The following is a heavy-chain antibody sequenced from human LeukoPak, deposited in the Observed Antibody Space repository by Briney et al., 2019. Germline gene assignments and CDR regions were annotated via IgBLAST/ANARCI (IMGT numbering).Heavy chain of an antibody. CDR2: IHYGGYT. CDR3: ARHWGSDWYFDL. V-gene: IGHV4-59*01. CDR1: RGSNSNYY. D-gene: IGHD7-27*01. J-gene: IGHJ2*01. Sequence: ASETLSRTGAGYRGSNSNYYWRWHGQAPGKELEGLGYIHYGGYTNYHPSLKSRVTISVDTSKTQFSLNLSTVTAADPAVYYCARHWGSDWYFDLWGRGTLATVSS.